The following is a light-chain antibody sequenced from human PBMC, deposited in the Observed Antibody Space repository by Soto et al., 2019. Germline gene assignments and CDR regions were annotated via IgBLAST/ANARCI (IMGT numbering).Light chain of an antibody. CDR3: CSSAPESTYV. CDR2: KGT. Sequence: QSVLAQPASVSGSPGQSITISCTGTDSVVGAYDSVSWYQQHPHKAPQLIIYKGTQRPSGVSNRFSGSTSGNAASLTISALQADDEADYFCCSSAPESTYVFGTGTKVTVL. V-gene: IGLV2-23*01. J-gene: IGLJ1*01. CDR1: DSVVGAYDS.